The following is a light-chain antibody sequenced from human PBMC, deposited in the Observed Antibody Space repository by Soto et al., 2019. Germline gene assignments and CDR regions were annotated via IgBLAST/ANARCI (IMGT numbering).Light chain of an antibody. J-gene: IGLJ2*01. Sequence: QSALTQPASVSGSPGQSITLSCTGTPSDIGIYTLVSWYQHHPGEAPKLLIYEVSKRPSGVSDRFSGSKSDNAASLTISGLQSEDEANYYCCSYAGGPNVVCGGGTKLTVL. CDR3: CSYAGGPNVV. V-gene: IGLV2-23*02. CDR1: PSDIGIYTL. CDR2: EVS.